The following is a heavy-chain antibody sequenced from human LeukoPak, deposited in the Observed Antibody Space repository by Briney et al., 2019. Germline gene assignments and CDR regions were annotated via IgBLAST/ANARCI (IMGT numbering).Heavy chain of an antibody. CDR2: ITNSGST. Sequence: PSETLSLTCTVSGGSIGNYYWSWMWQPPGKGPEWIGYITNSGSTNYNPSLKSRVTISIDTSKNQFSLKLRPVTPADTAVYYCARKLAGAGFDYWGQGTLVTVSS. CDR3: ARKLAGAGFDY. V-gene: IGHV4-59*01. J-gene: IGHJ4*02. D-gene: IGHD6-13*01. CDR1: GGSIGNYY.